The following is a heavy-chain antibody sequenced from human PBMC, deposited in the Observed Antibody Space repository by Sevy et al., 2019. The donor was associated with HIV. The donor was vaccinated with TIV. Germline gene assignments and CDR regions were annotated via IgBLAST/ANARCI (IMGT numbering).Heavy chain of an antibody. CDR2: ISFDGGNK. D-gene: IGHD5-12*01. V-gene: IGHV3-30-3*01. CDR1: GFSLSDYA. CDR3: ARGPYNSGLRLDF. J-gene: IGHJ4*02. Sequence: GGFLRLSCAASGFSLSDYAIHWARQGPVKGLEWLTVISFDGGNKYYADSVKGRFTISRENSKNTVYLQMNSLRPEDTALYYCARGPYNSGLRLDFWGRGILVTVSS.